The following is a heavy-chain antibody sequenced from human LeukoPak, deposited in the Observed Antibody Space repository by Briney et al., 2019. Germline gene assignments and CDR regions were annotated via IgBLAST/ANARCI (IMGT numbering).Heavy chain of an antibody. CDR1: GFTFSSYG. Sequence: GRSLRLSCAASGFTFSSYGMHWVRQAPGKGLEWVAVIWYDGSNKYYADSVKGRFTISRDNSKNTLYLQMNSLKSEDTAVYYCSTLTSRGLSDSWGQGTLVTVSS. V-gene: IGHV3-33*01. D-gene: IGHD4-11*01. CDR2: IWYDGSNK. CDR3: STLTSRGLSDS. J-gene: IGHJ4*02.